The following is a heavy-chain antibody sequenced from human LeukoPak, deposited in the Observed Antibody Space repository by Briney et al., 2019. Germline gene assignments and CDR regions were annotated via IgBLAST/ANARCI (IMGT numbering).Heavy chain of an antibody. CDR2: IDPNSGET. D-gene: IGHD3-10*01. CDR1: GYTFSDYY. CDR3: AKSSTSGSGSYYPYYFGMDV. Sequence: ASVKVSCKASGYTFSDYYLHWVRQAPGQGLEWMGWIDPNSGETPYAQMFQGRVTMTRDTSISTAYMEMSRLRSDDTALYYCAKSSTSGSGSYYPYYFGMDVWGQGTTVTVFS. J-gene: IGHJ6*02. V-gene: IGHV1-2*02.